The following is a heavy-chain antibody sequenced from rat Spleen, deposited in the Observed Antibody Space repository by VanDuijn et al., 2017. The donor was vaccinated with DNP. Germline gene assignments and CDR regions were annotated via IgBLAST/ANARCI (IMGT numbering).Heavy chain of an antibody. CDR2: ISYHGGST. CDR1: GFTFNTYY. CDR3: ARWGGDYFDY. J-gene: IGHJ2*01. Sequence: EVQLVESGGGLVQPGRSMSLSCTASGFTFNTYYMAWVRQAPTKGLEWVAYISYHGGSTYYGDSVKGRFTISRDNAKTTLYLQMNSLRSEDMATYYCARWGGDYFDYWGQGVMVTVSS. V-gene: IGHV5-22*01.